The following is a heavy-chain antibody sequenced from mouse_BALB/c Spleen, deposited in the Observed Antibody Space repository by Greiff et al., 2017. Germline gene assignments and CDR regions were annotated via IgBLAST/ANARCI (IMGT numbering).Heavy chain of an antibody. V-gene: IGHV1-54*01. D-gene: IGHD1-1*01. CDR1: GYAFTNYL. CDR3: ARSDYYDGSSLDYYAMDY. CDR2: INPGSGGT. Sequence: QVQLQQSGAELVRPGTSVKVSCKASGYAFTNYLIEWVKQRPGQGLEWIGVINPGSGGTNYNEKFKGKATLTADKSSSTAYMQLSSLTSDDSAVYVCARSDYYDGSSLDYYAMDYWGQGTSVTVSS. J-gene: IGHJ4*01.